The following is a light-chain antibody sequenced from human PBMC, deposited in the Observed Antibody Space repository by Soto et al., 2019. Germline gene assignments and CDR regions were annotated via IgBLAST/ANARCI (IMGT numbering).Light chain of an antibody. CDR2: GNS. CDR1: SSNIGAGYG. V-gene: IGLV1-40*01. J-gene: IGLJ2*01. Sequence: QAVVTQPPSVSGAPGQRVTISCTGSSSNIGAGYGVHWYQQLPGAATKLLIYGNSNRPSGVPDRFSGSQSDTSASLAITGLQAEDEADYYCQTADTSLSVVFGGGTKLTVL. CDR3: QTADTSLSVV.